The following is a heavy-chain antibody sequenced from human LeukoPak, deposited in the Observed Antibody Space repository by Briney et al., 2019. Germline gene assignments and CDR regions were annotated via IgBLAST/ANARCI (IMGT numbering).Heavy chain of an antibody. Sequence: GGSLRLSCAASGFTFSSYAMSWVRQAPGKGLEWVSAISGSGGSTYYADSVKGRFTISRVNSKNTLYLRMNSLRAEDTAVYYCAVDCSSPSCYGQSAFDVWGQGTTVTVSS. CDR2: ISGSGGST. CDR3: AVDCSSPSCYGQSAFDV. CDR1: GFTFSSYA. J-gene: IGHJ3*01. D-gene: IGHD2-2*01. V-gene: IGHV3-23*01.